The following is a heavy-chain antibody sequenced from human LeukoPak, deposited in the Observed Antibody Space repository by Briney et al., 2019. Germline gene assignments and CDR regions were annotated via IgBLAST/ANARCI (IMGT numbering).Heavy chain of an antibody. Sequence: ASVKVSCKASGYTLTSYGISWVRQAPGQGLEWMGWISAYNGNTNYAQKLQGRVTMTTDTSTSTAYMELRSLRSDDTAVYYCARSTIGYCSGGSCYSLDYFDYWGQGTLVTVSS. V-gene: IGHV1-18*01. J-gene: IGHJ4*02. CDR1: GYTLTSYG. CDR2: ISAYNGNT. D-gene: IGHD2-15*01. CDR3: ARSTIGYCSGGSCYSLDYFDY.